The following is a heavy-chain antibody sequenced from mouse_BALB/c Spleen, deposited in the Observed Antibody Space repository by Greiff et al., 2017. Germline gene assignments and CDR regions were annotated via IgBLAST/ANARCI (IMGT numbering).Heavy chain of an antibody. CDR2: INPSNGRT. CDR1: GYTFTSYW. D-gene: IGHD1-1*01. V-gene: IGHV1S81*02. Sequence: QVQLQQPGAELVKPGASVKLSCKASGYTFTSYWMHWVKQRPGQGLEWIGEINPSNGRTNYNEKFKSKATLTVDKSSSTAYMQLSSLTSEDSAVYYCARYYYGSRNFDYWGQGTTLTVSS. J-gene: IGHJ2*01. CDR3: ARYYYGSRNFDY.